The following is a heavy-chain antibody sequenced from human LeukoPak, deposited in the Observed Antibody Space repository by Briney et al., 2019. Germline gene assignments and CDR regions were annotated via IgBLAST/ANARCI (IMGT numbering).Heavy chain of an antibody. V-gene: IGHV4-31*03. J-gene: IGHJ4*02. D-gene: IGHD2-15*01. Sequence: TSQTLSLTCTVSGGSISSGGYYWSWIRQHPGKGLEWIGYIYYSGSTYYNPSLKSRVNISVDTSKNQFSLKLSSVTAADTAVYYCARDTRYCSGGSCYRHIDYWGQGTLVTVSS. CDR2: IYYSGST. CDR1: GGSISSGGYY. CDR3: ARDTRYCSGGSCYRHIDY.